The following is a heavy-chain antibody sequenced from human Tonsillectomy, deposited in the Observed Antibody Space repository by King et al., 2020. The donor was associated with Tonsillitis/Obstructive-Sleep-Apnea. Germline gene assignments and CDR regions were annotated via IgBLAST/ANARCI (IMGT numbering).Heavy chain of an antibody. Sequence: QLQESGPGLVKPSETLSLTCTVSGGSISSSSYHWGWIRQPPGKGLEWIGSIHHSGSSFHNPSLKSRVTMSMDTSKNQFSLNPTSVTAADTAVYFCARNGWLFLPAVMVFYYHGLDFWGQGTTVTVSS. J-gene: IGHJ6*02. D-gene: IGHD2-2*01. CDR3: ARNGWLFLPAVMVFYYHGLDF. CDR1: GGSISSSSYH. V-gene: IGHV4-39*07. CDR2: IHHSGSS.